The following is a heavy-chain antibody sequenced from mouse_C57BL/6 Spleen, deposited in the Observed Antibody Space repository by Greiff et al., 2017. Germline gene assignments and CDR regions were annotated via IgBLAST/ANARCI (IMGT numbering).Heavy chain of an antibody. Sequence: QVQLQQPGAELVRPGTSVKLSCKASGYTFTSYWMHWVKQRPGQGLEWIGVIDPSDSYTNYNQKFKGKATLTVDTSSSTAYMQLSSLTSEDSAVYYCAREGGYDYDGGFAYWGQGTLVTVSA. CDR1: GYTFTSYW. D-gene: IGHD2-4*01. CDR3: AREGGYDYDGGFAY. J-gene: IGHJ3*01. V-gene: IGHV1-59*01. CDR2: IDPSDSYT.